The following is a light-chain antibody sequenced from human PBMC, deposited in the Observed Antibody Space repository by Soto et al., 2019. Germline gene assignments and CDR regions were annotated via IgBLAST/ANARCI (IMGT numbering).Light chain of an antibody. V-gene: IGKV1-33*01. Sequence: DIQMTQSPSSLSAYVGDRVTITCQPSHDITSYLNWYQHKPGKAPELLIYDASILEAGVPSRFSGSGSGTDFTFTISSLQPEDVATYYCQKCDYLPIFGPGTTVDFK. J-gene: IGKJ3*01. CDR1: HDITSY. CDR3: QKCDYLPI. CDR2: DAS.